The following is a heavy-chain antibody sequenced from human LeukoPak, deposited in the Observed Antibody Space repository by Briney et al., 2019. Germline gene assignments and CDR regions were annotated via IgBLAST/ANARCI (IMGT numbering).Heavy chain of an antibody. D-gene: IGHD3-3*01. CDR3: AKGIFGVVITLDY. V-gene: IGHV3-23*01. CDR2: ISGSGGST. J-gene: IGHJ4*02. CDR1: GFTFSSYA. Sequence: GGSLRLSCAASGFTFSSYAMSWVRQAPGRGLEWVSAISGSGGSTYYADSAKGRFTISRDNSKNTLYLQMNSLRAEDTAVYYCAKGIFGVVITLDYWGQGTLVTVSS.